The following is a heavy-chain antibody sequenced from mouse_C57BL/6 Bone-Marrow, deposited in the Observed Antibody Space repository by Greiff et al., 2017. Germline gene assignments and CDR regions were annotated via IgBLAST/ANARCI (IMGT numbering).Heavy chain of an antibody. D-gene: IGHD4-1*01. CDR2: IRNKANGYTT. CDR3: ARYDRNWDVAY. Sequence: EVHLVESGGGLVQPGGSLSLSCAASGFTFTDYYMSWVRQPPGKALEWLGFIRNKANGYTTEYSASVKGRFTISRDNSQSILYLQMNALRAEDSATYYGARYDRNWDVAYWGQGTLVTVSA. CDR1: GFTFTDYY. J-gene: IGHJ3*01. V-gene: IGHV7-3*01.